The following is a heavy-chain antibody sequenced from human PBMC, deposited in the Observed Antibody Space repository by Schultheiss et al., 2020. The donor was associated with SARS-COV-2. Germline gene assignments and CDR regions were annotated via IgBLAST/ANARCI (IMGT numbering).Heavy chain of an antibody. CDR2: ISGSGGST. Sequence: GESLKISCAASGFTFSSYAMSWVRQAPGKGLEWVSAISGSGGSTYYADSVKGRFTISRDNSKNTLYLQMNSLRAEDTAVYYCAREGGIAAAAYYYYGMDVWGQGTTVTVSS. CDR3: AREGGIAAAAYYYYGMDV. D-gene: IGHD6-13*01. CDR1: GFTFSSYA. J-gene: IGHJ6*02. V-gene: IGHV3-23*01.